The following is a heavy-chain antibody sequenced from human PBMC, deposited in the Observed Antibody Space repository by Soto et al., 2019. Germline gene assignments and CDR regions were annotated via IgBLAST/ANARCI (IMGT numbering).Heavy chain of an antibody. CDR3: ARENHYRSGYSYGMDV. J-gene: IGHJ6*02. CDR1: GFTFSSYS. Sequence: GGSLRLSCAASGFTFSSYSMNWVRQAPGKGLEWVSSISSSSSYIYYADSVKGRFTISRDNAKNSLYLQMNSLRAEETAVYYCARENHYRSGYSYGMDVWGQGTTVTVSS. V-gene: IGHV3-21*01. D-gene: IGHD6-19*01. CDR2: ISSSSSYI.